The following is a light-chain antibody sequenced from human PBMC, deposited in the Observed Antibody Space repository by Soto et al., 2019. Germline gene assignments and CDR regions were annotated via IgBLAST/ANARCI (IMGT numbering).Light chain of an antibody. Sequence: QPVLTQSPSASASLVASAKLTCTLSSGHSNYAIAWHQQQSEKGPRYLMKLISDGSHSQGDGIPDRFSGSSSGAERYLTISSLQSEDEADYYCQTWGSGIGVFGGGTKHTVL. CDR2: LISDGSH. J-gene: IGLJ2*01. CDR1: SGHSNYA. V-gene: IGLV4-69*01. CDR3: QTWGSGIGV.